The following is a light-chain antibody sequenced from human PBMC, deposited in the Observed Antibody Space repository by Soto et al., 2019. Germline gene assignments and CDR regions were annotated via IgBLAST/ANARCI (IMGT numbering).Light chain of an antibody. CDR3: SSYAGSNNYV. V-gene: IGLV2-8*01. Sequence: QSALTQPPSASGSPGQSVAISCTGTSSDVGGYNYVSWYQLHPGKAPKLMIYEVNMRPSGVPDRFSGSKSGNTASLTVSGLWAEDEADYYCSSYAGSNNYVFGTGTQLTVL. J-gene: IGLJ1*01. CDR2: EVN. CDR1: SSDVGGYNY.